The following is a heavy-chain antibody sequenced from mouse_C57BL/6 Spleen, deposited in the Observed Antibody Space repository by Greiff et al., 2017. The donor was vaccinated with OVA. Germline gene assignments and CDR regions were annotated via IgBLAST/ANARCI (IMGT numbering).Heavy chain of an antibody. V-gene: IGHV1-54*01. CDR2: INPGSGGT. J-gene: IGHJ2*01. CDR1: GYAFTNYL. D-gene: IGHD2-4*01. CDR3: ARRGIYYDYTGDY. Sequence: QVQLQQPGAELVRPGTSVKVSCKASGYAFTNYLIEWVKQRPGQGLEWIGVINPGSGGTNYNEKFKGKATLTADKSSSTAYMQLSSLPSEDSAVDFCARRGIYYDYTGDYWGQGTTLTVSS.